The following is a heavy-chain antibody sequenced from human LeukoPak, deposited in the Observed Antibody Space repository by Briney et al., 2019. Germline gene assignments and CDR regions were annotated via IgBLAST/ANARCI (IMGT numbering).Heavy chain of an antibody. Sequence: SQTLSLTCTVSGGSISSGNYYWSWLRQPAGKGREWIGRVYRTGSTNYNPSLESRVTMSIDTSKNQFSLKVSSVTAADTAVYYCARDSGETTYYDFWSGTRDPRGYFDYWGQGTLVTVSS. CDR2: VYRTGST. J-gene: IGHJ4*02. CDR1: GGSISSGNYY. V-gene: IGHV4-61*02. CDR3: ARDSGETTYYDFWSGTRDPRGYFDY. D-gene: IGHD3-3*01.